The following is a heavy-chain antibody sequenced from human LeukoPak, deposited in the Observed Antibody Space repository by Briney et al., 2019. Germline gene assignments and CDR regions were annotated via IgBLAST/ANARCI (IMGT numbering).Heavy chain of an antibody. V-gene: IGHV4-39*01. CDR2: MYYSGSA. CDR1: GGSISSSSYY. Sequence: SETLSLTCTVSGGSISSSSYYWGWLRQPPGKGLEWFVSMYYSGSAYYNPYLKSRVTISVDTSKNQFSLKLSSVTATDTAVYYCARQWTWGAPSKYYYYGMDVWGQGTTVTVSS. J-gene: IGHJ6*02. D-gene: IGHD1-26*01. CDR3: ARQWTWGAPSKYYYYGMDV.